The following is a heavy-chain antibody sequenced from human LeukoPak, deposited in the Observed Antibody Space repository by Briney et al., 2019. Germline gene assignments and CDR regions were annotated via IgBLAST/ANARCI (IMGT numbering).Heavy chain of an antibody. Sequence: GGSLRLSCAASGFTFSSYSMNWVRQAPGKGLEWVSSISSSSGYIYYADSVKGRFTISRDNAKNSLYLQMNSLRAEDTAVYYCARDRYYYGSGSDFDYWGQGTLVTVSS. V-gene: IGHV3-21*01. J-gene: IGHJ4*02. CDR2: ISSSSGYI. CDR1: GFTFSSYS. CDR3: ARDRYYYGSGSDFDY. D-gene: IGHD3-10*01.